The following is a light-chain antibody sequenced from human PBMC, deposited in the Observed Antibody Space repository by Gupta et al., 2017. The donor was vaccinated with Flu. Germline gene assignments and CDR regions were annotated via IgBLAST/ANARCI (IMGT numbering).Light chain of an antibody. CDR1: QSVLYSSNNKNY. CDR2: WAS. J-gene: IGKJ1*01. Sequence: DIVMTQSPDSLAVSLGERATINCKSSQSVLYSSNNKNYLAWYQQKPGQPPKLLIYWASTRESGVPDRFSGSGYGTDFTLTISSRQAEDVAVYYCQQEDSTPHTFGQGTKVEIK. V-gene: IGKV4-1*01. CDR3: QQEDSTPHT.